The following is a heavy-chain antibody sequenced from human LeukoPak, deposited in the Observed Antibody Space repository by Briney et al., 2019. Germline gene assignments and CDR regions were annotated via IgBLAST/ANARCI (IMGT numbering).Heavy chain of an antibody. J-gene: IGHJ4*02. CDR2: IKPDGSEK. D-gene: IGHD1-7*01. Sequence: EGSLRLSCAASGFTFRHYWMNWVRQASGKGLGWVANIKPDGSEKRYADSVKGRFTISRDNAENSLYLQMNSLRAEDTAVYYCARVVGTDEGADYWGQGTLVTVSS. CDR1: GFTFRHYW. CDR3: ARVVGTDEGADY. V-gene: IGHV3-7*04.